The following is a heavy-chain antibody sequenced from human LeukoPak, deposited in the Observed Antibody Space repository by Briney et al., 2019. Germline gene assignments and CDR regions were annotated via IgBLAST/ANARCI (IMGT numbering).Heavy chain of an antibody. Sequence: GGSLRLSCAASGFTFSSYWMHWVRQAPGKGLVCVSRINSDGSSTTYADSVKGRFTISRDNAKNTLYLQMNSLRAEDTAVYYCARALSYGGNINWFDPWGQGTLVTVSS. D-gene: IGHD4-23*01. J-gene: IGHJ5*02. CDR2: INSDGSST. CDR1: GFTFSSYW. CDR3: ARALSYGGNINWFDP. V-gene: IGHV3-74*03.